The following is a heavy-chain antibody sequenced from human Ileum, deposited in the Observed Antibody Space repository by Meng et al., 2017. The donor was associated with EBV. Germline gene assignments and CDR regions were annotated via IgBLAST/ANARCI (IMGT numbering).Heavy chain of an antibody. CDR1: GGSMGSTNW. V-gene: IGHV4-4*02. J-gene: IGHJ4*02. CDR3: ARADKVRFDY. Sequence: QVRLQEAGPRLGKPSGTLSRTCAVSGGSMGSTNWWSWVRQPPGKGLEWIGEIYHSGSTNYNPSLKRRVSISVDKSKNQFSLKLSSVTAADTAVYYCARADKVRFDYWGQGTLVTVSS. CDR2: IYHSGST.